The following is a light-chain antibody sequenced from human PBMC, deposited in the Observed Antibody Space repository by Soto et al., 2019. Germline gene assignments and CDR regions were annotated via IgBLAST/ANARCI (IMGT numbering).Light chain of an antibody. J-gene: IGKJ2*01. CDR2: GTS. V-gene: IGKV3-20*01. CDR3: QPVGSSIPHP. CDR1: KVIGSRY. Sequence: EIVITQSPGTQELSPGVRATIYSRASKVIGSRYFAWYHQYSGQAPRHLICGTSSRATGIPDRFSGSGSGTDFNLTISILAREDFGVYYCQPVGSSIPHPFGQGNPLQSK.